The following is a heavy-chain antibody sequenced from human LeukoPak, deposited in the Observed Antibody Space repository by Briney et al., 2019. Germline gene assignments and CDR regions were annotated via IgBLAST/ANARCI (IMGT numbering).Heavy chain of an antibody. V-gene: IGHV1-2*02. J-gene: IGHJ4*02. Sequence: ASVNVSCKASGYIFNDHGITWVRQAPGQGLEWMGWINPNSGGTNYAQKFQGRVTMTRDTSISTAYMELSRLRSDDTAVYYCARDLGYSPRGYWGQGTLVTVSS. D-gene: IGHD5-18*01. CDR1: GYIFNDHG. CDR2: INPNSGGT. CDR3: ARDLGYSPRGY.